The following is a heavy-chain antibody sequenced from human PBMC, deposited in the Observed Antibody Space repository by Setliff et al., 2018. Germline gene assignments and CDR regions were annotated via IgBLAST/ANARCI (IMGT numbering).Heavy chain of an antibody. CDR1: GYTLTELS. J-gene: IGHJ4*02. CDR2: FDPEDGET. V-gene: IGHV1-24*01. CDR3: ATLAFTYYYDSSGYYPHDY. Sequence: GASVKVPCKVSGYTLTELSMHWVRQATGKGLEWMGGFDPEDGETIYAQKFQGRVTMTEDTSTDTAYMELSSLRSEDTAVYYCATLAFTYYYDSSGYYPHDYWGQGTLVTVSS. D-gene: IGHD3-22*01.